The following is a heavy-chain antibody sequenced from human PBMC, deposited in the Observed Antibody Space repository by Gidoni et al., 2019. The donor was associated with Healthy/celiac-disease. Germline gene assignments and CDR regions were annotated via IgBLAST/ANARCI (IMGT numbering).Heavy chain of an antibody. J-gene: IGHJ4*02. Sequence: EVQLVESGGGLVQPGGSLRLSCAASGFTFRDHYMDSVRQAPGKGLEWVGRTRNKANSYTTEYAASVKGRFTISRDDSKNSLYLKMNSLKTEDTAVYYCAREMGSCSGGSCYSLSLGFDYWGQGTLVTVSS. D-gene: IGHD2-15*01. CDR2: TRNKANSYTT. V-gene: IGHV3-72*01. CDR1: GFTFRDHY. CDR3: AREMGSCSGGSCYSLSLGFDY.